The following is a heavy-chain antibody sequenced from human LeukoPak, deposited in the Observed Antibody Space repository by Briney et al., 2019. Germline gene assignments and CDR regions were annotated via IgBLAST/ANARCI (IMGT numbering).Heavy chain of an antibody. J-gene: IGHJ5*02. CDR1: GGSISSYY. V-gene: IGHV4-59*01. CDR3: ARINIVVVPAAIWFDP. CDR2: IYYSGST. D-gene: IGHD2-2*01. Sequence: SETLSLTCTVSGGSISSYYWSWIRQPPGKGLEWIGYIYYSGSTNYNPSLKSRVTISVYTSKNQFSLKLSSATAADTAVYYCARINIVVVPAAIWFDPWGQGTLVTVSS.